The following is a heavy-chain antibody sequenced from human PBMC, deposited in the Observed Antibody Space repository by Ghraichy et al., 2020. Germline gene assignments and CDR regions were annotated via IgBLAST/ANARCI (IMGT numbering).Heavy chain of an antibody. D-gene: IGHD2-2*01. J-gene: IGHJ4*02. Sequence: GGSLRLSCAASGFTFSSWMSWVRQAPGKGLEWVANIKQDGSEKYYVDSVKGRFTISRDNAKNSVYLQMNSLGAEDTAVYYCAREAGVGCSSTSCPFDYWGQGTLFTVSS. V-gene: IGHV3-7*01. CDR3: AREAGVGCSSTSCPFDY. CDR1: GFTFSSW. CDR2: IKQDGSEK.